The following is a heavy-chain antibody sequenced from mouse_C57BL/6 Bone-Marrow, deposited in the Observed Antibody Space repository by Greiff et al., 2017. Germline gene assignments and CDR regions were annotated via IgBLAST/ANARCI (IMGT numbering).Heavy chain of an antibody. D-gene: IGHD2-3*01. CDR3: ARFGYSWYFDV. V-gene: IGHV1-64*01. J-gene: IGHJ1*03. Sequence: QVQLQQPGAELVKPGASVKLSCKASGYTFTSYWMHWVKQRPGQGLEWIGMIHPNSGSTNYNEKFKSKATLTVDKSPSTAYMQLSSLTSEDSAVYYCARFGYSWYFDVWGTGTTVTVSS. CDR2: IHPNSGST. CDR1: GYTFTSYW.